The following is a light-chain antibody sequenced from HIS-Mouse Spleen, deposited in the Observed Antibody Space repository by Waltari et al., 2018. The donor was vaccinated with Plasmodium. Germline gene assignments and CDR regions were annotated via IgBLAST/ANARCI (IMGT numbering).Light chain of an antibody. CDR3: QQYNNWSFT. CDR1: QSVSSN. V-gene: IGKV3-15*01. CDR2: GAS. Sequence: EIVMTHSPAPLSVSPGARATLSCRASQSVSSNLAWYQQKPGQAPRLLIYGASTRATGIPARFSGSGSGTEFTLTISSLQSEDFAVYYCQQYNNWSFTFGPGTKVDIK. J-gene: IGKJ3*01.